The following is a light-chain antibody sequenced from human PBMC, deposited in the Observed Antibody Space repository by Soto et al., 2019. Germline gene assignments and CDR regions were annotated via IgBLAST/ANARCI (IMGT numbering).Light chain of an antibody. V-gene: IGKV3-20*01. J-gene: IGKJ1*01. CDR3: QQYGSSPTT. CDR2: GAS. Sequence: EIVMTQSPATLSVSPGERSTLSCRASQSVSSSNLAWYQQKPGQAPRLLIYGASSRATGIPDRFSGSGSGTDFTLTISRLEPEDFAVYYCQQYGSSPTTFGQGTKVDIK. CDR1: QSVSSSN.